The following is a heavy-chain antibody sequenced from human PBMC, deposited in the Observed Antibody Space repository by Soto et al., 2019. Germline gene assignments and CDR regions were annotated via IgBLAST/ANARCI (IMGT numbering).Heavy chain of an antibody. Sequence: QVQLVESGGGVVQPGRSLRLSCAASGFTFGTYGMHWVRQAPGKGLEWVAVIWYDVDGSTKSYTDSVKGRFTISRDNSKNTVYLQMNSLRAEDTAMYYCARDRYYDSSGSQPSYWGQGTLVTVSS. V-gene: IGHV3-33*01. D-gene: IGHD3-22*01. CDR2: IWYDVDGSTK. CDR1: GFTFGTYG. CDR3: ARDRYYDSSGSQPSY. J-gene: IGHJ4*02.